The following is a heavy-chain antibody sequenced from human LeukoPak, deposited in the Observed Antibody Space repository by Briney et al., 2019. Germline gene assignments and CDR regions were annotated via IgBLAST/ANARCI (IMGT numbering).Heavy chain of an antibody. D-gene: IGHD1-26*01. J-gene: IGHJ4*01. Sequence: GGSLRLSCAASEFTFSHYAMHWVRQAPGKGLEWVAVISYDGSNRYYADSVKGRFTISRDNSKNTLYLQTNSLRTDDTAVYYCARGLVSGSQRGYFDYWGHGALVTVSS. CDR2: ISYDGSNR. CDR3: ARGLVSGSQRGYFDY. CDR1: EFTFSHYA. V-gene: IGHV3-30-3*01.